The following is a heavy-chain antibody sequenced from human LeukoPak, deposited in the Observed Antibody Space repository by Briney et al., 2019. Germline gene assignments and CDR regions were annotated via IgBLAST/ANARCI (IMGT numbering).Heavy chain of an antibody. CDR2: MNPNSGNT. Sequence: GASVKVSCKASGYTFTSYDINWVRQATGQGLEWMGWMNPNSGNTGYAQKFQGRVTMTRNTSISTAYMELSSLRSEDTAVYYCASNGAMVRGDDAFDIWGQGTVVTVSS. V-gene: IGHV1-8*01. J-gene: IGHJ3*02. CDR1: GYTFTSYD. CDR3: ASNGAMVRGDDAFDI. D-gene: IGHD3-10*01.